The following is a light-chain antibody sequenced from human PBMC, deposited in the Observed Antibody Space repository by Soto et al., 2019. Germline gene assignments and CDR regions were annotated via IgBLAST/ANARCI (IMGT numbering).Light chain of an antibody. CDR3: QNYNSAPLT. CDR1: QGIRNY. Sequence: DIQMTQSPSSLSASVGDRVTITCRASQGIRNYLAWYQQKPGKVPKLLIYAASTLQSGVPSRFSGSGSGTDFTPTISSLQPEDVATYYCQNYNSAPLTFGGGTKVEIK. V-gene: IGKV1-27*01. CDR2: AAS. J-gene: IGKJ4*01.